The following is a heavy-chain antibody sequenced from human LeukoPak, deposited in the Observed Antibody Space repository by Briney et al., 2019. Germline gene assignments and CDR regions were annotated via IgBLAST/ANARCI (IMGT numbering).Heavy chain of an antibody. Sequence: ASVKVSCKTSGYTFGSYGITWVRQAPGQGLEWMGWISGYNGDANYAQKVQGRVTMTTDTSTSTAYLELRSLRSDDTAVYYCARSLSSRFSGPRRPYYFDSWGQGTLVTVSS. CDR1: GYTFGSYG. V-gene: IGHV1-18*01. J-gene: IGHJ4*02. CDR2: ISGYNGDA. D-gene: IGHD3-16*02. CDR3: ARSLSSRFSGPRRPYYFDS.